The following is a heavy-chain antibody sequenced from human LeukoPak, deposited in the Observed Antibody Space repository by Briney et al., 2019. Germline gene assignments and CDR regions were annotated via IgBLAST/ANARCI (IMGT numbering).Heavy chain of an antibody. D-gene: IGHD7-27*01. CDR3: ARSGTAEGLVFDY. V-gene: IGHV1-2*02. CDR2: IYRNSDGT. Sequence: ASVKVSCKASGYTFTGYYMHWVRQAPGQGLEWMGWIYRNSDGTNYAQKFQDRVAMSTDTSVSTAYMELSRLRSDDTAVYYCARSGTAEGLVFDYWGQGTLVIVSA. CDR1: GYTFTGYY. J-gene: IGHJ4*02.